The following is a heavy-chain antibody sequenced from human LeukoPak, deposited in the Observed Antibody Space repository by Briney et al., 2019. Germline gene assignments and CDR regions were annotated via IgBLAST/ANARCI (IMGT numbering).Heavy chain of an antibody. V-gene: IGHV1-8*03. CDR2: MNPNSGNT. D-gene: IGHD3-10*01. CDR3: ARGGRWVRGVILDY. CDR1: GYTFTSYD. Sequence: ASVKVSCKASGYTFTSYDINWVRQATGQGLEWMGWMNPNSGNTGYAQKFQGRVTITRNTSISTAYMELSSLRSEDTAVYYCARGGRWVRGVILDYWGQGTLVTVSS. J-gene: IGHJ4*02.